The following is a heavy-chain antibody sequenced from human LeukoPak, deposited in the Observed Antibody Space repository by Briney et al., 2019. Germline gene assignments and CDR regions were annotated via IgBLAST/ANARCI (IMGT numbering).Heavy chain of an antibody. CDR1: GGSISSSSYY. CDR2: IYYSGST. J-gene: IGHJ4*02. V-gene: IGHV4-39*01. Sequence: PSETLSLTCTVSGGSISSSSYYWGWIRQPPGKGLEWIGSIYYSGSTYYNPSLKSRVTISVDTSKNQFSLKLSSVTAADTAVYCCASRLSQEVGATVLDYWGQGTLVTVSS. D-gene: IGHD1-26*01. CDR3: ASRLSQEVGATVLDY.